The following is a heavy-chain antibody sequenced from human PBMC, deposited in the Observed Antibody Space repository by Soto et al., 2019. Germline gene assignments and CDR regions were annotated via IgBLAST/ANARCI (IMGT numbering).Heavy chain of an antibody. D-gene: IGHD2-21*02. CDR3: ARTLSTYCGGDCYSIDAFDI. J-gene: IGHJ3*02. V-gene: IGHV4-39*01. Sequence: SETLSLTCTVSGGSISSSSYYWGWIRQPPGKGLEWIGSIYYSGSTYYNPSLKSRVTISVDTSKNQFSLKLSSVTAADTAVYYCARTLSTYCGGDCYSIDAFDIWGQGTMVTVSS. CDR2: IYYSGST. CDR1: GGSISSSSYY.